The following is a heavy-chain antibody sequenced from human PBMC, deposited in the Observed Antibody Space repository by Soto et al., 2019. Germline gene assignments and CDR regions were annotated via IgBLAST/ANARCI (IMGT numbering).Heavy chain of an antibody. Sequence: QGQLVQSGVEVKKPGASVKVSCTASGNTFTNFGVTWVRQAPGQGLEGMGWISPYTDDPSYAQKFQGRVTMTIDTSTRTAYLDLRSLPSDDTAVYYCARVIPGAEAWFHPWGQGTLVSVSS. D-gene: IGHD2-2*01. V-gene: IGHV1-18*01. CDR3: ARVIPGAEAWFHP. CDR1: GNTFTNFG. J-gene: IGHJ5*02. CDR2: ISPYTDDP.